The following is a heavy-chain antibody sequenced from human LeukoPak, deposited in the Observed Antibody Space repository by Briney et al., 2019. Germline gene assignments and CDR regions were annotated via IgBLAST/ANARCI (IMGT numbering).Heavy chain of an antibody. V-gene: IGHV3-9*01. CDR2: ISWNSGSI. D-gene: IGHD3-22*01. CDR3: AKASDDSSGYPTMLKYYYYYGMDV. J-gene: IGHJ6*02. CDR1: GFTFDDYA. Sequence: SLRPSCAASGFTFDDYAMHWVRQAPGKGLEWVSGISWNSGSIGYADSVKGRFTISRDNAKNSLYLQMNSLRAEDTALYYCAKASDDSSGYPTMLKYYYYYGMDVWGQGTTVTVSS.